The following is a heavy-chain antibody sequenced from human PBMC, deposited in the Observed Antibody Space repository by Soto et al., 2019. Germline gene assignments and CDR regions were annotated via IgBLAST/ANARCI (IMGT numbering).Heavy chain of an antibody. CDR3: ARITMVRGVVYYYYYGMDV. D-gene: IGHD3-10*01. Sequence: SETLSLTCAVYGGSFIGYYWSWIRQPPGKGLEWIGEINHSGSTNYNPSLKSRVTISVDTSKNQFSLKLSSVTAADTAVYYCARITMVRGVVYYYYYGMDVWGQGTTVTVSS. CDR2: INHSGST. V-gene: IGHV4-34*01. CDR1: GGSFIGYY. J-gene: IGHJ6*02.